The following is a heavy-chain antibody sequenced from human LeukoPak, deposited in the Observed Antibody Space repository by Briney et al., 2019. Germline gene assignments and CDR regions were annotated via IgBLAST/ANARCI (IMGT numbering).Heavy chain of an antibody. CDR2: ISWNSVNI. Sequence: GRSLRLSCAASGFTLDDYAMHWVRQAPGKGLEWVSGISWNSVNIGYADSVKGRFTISRDNAKNSLYLQMNSLRAEDMALYYCAKGTMIVVAVWDYLDYWGQGTLVTVSS. CDR1: GFTLDDYA. J-gene: IGHJ4*02. CDR3: AKGTMIVVAVWDYLDY. V-gene: IGHV3-9*03. D-gene: IGHD3-22*01.